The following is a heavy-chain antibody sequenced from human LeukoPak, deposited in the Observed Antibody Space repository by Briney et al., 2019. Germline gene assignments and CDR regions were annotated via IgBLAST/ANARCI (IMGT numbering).Heavy chain of an antibody. V-gene: IGHV4-34*01. J-gene: IGHJ4*02. CDR2: INHSGST. CDR3: ASSIAAAGTDY. D-gene: IGHD6-13*01. CDR1: GGSFSGYY. Sequence: SETPSLTCAVYGGSFSGYYWSWIRQPPGKGLEWIGEINHSGSTNYNPSLKSRVTISVDTSKNQFSLKLSSVTAADTAVYYCASSIAAAGTDYLGQGTLVTVSS.